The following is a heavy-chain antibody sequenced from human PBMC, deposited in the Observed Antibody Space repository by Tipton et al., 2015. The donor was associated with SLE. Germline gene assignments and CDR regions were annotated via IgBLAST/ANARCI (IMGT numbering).Heavy chain of an antibody. V-gene: IGHV3-7*01. CDR1: GFTFSRHW. J-gene: IGHJ5*02. CDR2: INQDGSEK. Sequence: QLVQSGGGLVQPGGSLRLSCAASGFTFSRHWMTWVRQAPGKGLEWVANINQDGSEKYYLDSVKGRFTISRDKVKDSLDLQMNSLRAEDTAVYYCARVSDYYAEGCSWGQGTLVTVSS. CDR3: ARVSDYYAEGCS. D-gene: IGHD3-10*01.